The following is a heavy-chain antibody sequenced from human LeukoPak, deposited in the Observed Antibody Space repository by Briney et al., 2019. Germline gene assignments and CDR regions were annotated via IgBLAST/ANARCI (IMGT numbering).Heavy chain of an antibody. CDR1: GFTFSSYW. D-gene: IGHD2-2*02. V-gene: IGHV3-7*01. CDR3: AREYCSSTSCYNDSWFDP. Sequence: GGSLRLSCAASGFTFSSYWMNWVRQAPGKGLEWVANIQTDGSEKNYLDSVKGRFTISRDNAKNSLYLQMNSLRAEDTAVYYCAREYCSSTSCYNDSWFDPWGQGTLVTVSS. J-gene: IGHJ5*02. CDR2: IQTDGSEK.